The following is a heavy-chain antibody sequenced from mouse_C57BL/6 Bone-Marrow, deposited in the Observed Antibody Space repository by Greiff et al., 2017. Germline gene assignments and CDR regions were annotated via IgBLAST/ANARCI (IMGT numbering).Heavy chain of an antibody. Sequence: VKLQESGAELVRPGASVTLSCKASGYTFTDYYINWVKQRPGQGLEWIARIYPGSGNTYYNEKFKGKATLTAEKSSSTAYMQLSSLTSEDSAVYFCARWASMDYWGQGTSVTVSS. J-gene: IGHJ4*01. CDR1: GYTFTDYY. CDR3: ARWASMDY. CDR2: IYPGSGNT. V-gene: IGHV1-76*01.